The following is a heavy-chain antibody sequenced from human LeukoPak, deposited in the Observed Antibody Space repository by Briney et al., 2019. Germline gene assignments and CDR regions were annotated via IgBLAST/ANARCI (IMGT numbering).Heavy chain of an antibody. CDR1: GGSISSSSYY. D-gene: IGHD3-22*01. V-gene: IGHV4-39*07. J-gene: IGHJ3*02. CDR3: ARGPYDSSGYYPDAFYI. Sequence: SETLSLTCTVSGGSISSSSYYWGWIRQPPGKGQEWIGRIYYSGSTYYNPSLKSRVTISVDTSKNQFSLKLSYVTAADTAVYYCARGPYDSSGYYPDAFYIWGQGTMVTVSS. CDR2: IYYSGST.